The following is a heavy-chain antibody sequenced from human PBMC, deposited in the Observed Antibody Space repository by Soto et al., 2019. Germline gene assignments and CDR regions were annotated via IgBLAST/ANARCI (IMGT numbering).Heavy chain of an antibody. Sequence: QVQLVQSGAEVKKPGASVKLSCKASGGTFSSYTISWVRQAPGPGLEWMGRIIPILGIANYASKFQGRVTITAAKSTSKGYMELGSGRADDTAVYYCEREGVVVVPAFYYYGMDVWGQGTTVTVSS. CDR3: EREGVVVVPAFYYYGMDV. CDR2: IIPILGIA. V-gene: IGHV1-69*02. CDR1: GGTFSSYT. D-gene: IGHD2-2*01. J-gene: IGHJ6*02.